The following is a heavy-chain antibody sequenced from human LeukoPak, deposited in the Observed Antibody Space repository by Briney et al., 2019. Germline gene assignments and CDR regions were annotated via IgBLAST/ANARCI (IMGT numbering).Heavy chain of an antibody. CDR1: GFTVSSNY. J-gene: IGHJ4*02. CDR3: ARDRGGYNSGSFDY. Sequence: GGSLRLSCAASGFTVSSNYMSWVRQAPGKGLEWVSVIYSGGSTYYADSVKSRFTISRDNSKNTLYLQMNSLRAEDTAVYYCARDRGGYNSGSFDYWGQGTLVTVSS. V-gene: IGHV3-53*01. CDR2: IYSGGST. D-gene: IGHD5-24*01.